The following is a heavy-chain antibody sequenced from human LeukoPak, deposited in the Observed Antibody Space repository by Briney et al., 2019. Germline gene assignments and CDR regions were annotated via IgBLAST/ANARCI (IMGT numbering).Heavy chain of an antibody. J-gene: IGHJ4*02. CDR1: GFTVGTKY. D-gene: IGHD5-12*01. CDR3: ARERATSGYYLAY. Sequence: GGSLRLSCVVSGFTVGTKYMNWVRQAPGKGLEWVSVLYSSGTTYYADSVKGRFSISRDSSENTLYLQMNSLRVEDTGVYYCARERATSGYYLAYWGQGTLVTVSS. V-gene: IGHV3-66*01. CDR2: LYSSGTT.